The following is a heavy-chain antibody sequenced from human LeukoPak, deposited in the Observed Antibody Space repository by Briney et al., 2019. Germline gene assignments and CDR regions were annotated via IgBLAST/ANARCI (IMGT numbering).Heavy chain of an antibody. CDR3: ARGLSPRINMVRGVRPPFRGVFDY. D-gene: IGHD3-10*01. Sequence: SETPSLTCAVYGVSFSGYYWSWIRQPPGKGLEWIGEINHSGSTNYNPSLKSRVTISVDTSKNQFSLKLSSVTAADTAVYYCARGLSPRINMVRGVRPPFRGVFDYWGQGTLVTVSS. J-gene: IGHJ4*02. CDR2: INHSGST. V-gene: IGHV4-34*01. CDR1: GVSFSGYY.